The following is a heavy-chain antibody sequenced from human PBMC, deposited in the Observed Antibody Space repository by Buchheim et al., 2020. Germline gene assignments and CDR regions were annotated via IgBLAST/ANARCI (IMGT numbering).Heavy chain of an antibody. CDR1: GFTFSSYG. D-gene: IGHD6-13*01. Sequence: QVQLVESGGGVVQPGRSLRFSCAASGFTFSSYGMHWVRQAPGKGLEWVAVISYDGSNKYYADSVKGRFTISRDNSKNTLYLQMNSLRAEDTAVYYCAKVMFGAAAGSVDYWGQGTL. CDR2: ISYDGSNK. J-gene: IGHJ4*02. V-gene: IGHV3-30*18. CDR3: AKVMFGAAAGSVDY.